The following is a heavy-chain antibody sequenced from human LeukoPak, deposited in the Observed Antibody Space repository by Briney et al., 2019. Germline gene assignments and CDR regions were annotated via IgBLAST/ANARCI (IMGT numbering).Heavy chain of an antibody. D-gene: IGHD4-23*01. Sequence: ASVKVSCKASGYTFTSYGITWGRQAPGQGLEWMGWISAYNGNTNYVQKFQGRVTMTTDTSTSTAYMELRSLRSDDTAVYYCARDISPTTVVADFDYWGQGTLVTVSS. CDR3: ARDISPTTVVADFDY. V-gene: IGHV1-18*01. J-gene: IGHJ4*02. CDR1: GYTFTSYG. CDR2: ISAYNGNT.